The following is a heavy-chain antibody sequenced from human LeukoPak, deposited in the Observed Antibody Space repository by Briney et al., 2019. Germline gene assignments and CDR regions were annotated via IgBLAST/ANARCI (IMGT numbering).Heavy chain of an antibody. V-gene: IGHV4-59*01. CDR3: ARDQDSSGYYYGFDP. J-gene: IGHJ5*02. D-gene: IGHD3-22*01. CDR2: IYYSGST. Sequence: PSETLSLTCTVSCGSISSYYCSWIRQPPGKGLEWIGYIYYSGSTNYNPSLKSRVTISVDTSKNQFSLKLSSVTAADTAVYYCARDQDSSGYYYGFDPWGQGTLVTVSS. CDR1: CGSISSYY.